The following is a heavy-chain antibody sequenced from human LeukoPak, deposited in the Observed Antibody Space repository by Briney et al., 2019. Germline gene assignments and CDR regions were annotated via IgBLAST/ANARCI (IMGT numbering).Heavy chain of an antibody. D-gene: IGHD1-26*01. CDR2: IWYDGSNK. J-gene: IGHJ5*02. CDR3: AKECELMTSNWFAP. CDR1: GFTFSSYG. Sequence: PGGSLRLSCAASGFTFSSYGMHWVRQAPGKGLEWVAVIWYDGSNKYYADSVKGRFTISRDNSKNTLYLQMNSLRAEDTAVYYCAKECELMTSNWFAPWGPGTLVTVSS. V-gene: IGHV3-33*06.